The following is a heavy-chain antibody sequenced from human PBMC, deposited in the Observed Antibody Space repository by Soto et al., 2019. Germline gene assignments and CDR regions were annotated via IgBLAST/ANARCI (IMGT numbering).Heavy chain of an antibody. CDR3: ARRGRISYGYWYFDL. CDR2: IYYSGST. D-gene: IGHD5-18*01. CDR1: GGSISSSSYY. J-gene: IGHJ2*01. Sequence: SETLSLTCTVSGGSISSSSYYWGWIRQPPGKGLEWIGSIYYSGSTYYNPSLKSRVTISVDTSKNQFSLKLSSVTAADTAVYYCARRGRISYGYWYFDLWGRGTLVTVSS. V-gene: IGHV4-39*01.